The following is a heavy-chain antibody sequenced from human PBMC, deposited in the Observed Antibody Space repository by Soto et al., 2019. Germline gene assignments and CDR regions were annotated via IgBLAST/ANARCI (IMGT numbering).Heavy chain of an antibody. CDR2: IYYSGST. CDR3: ARDKITGLFDY. D-gene: IGHD2-8*02. CDR1: GGSINSGSISDNSYF. V-gene: IGHV4-61*01. Sequence: SETLSLTCTVSGGSINSGSISDNSYFWGWIRQSPAKGLEWIGFIYYSGSTSYNPSLKSRVTIFVDTSKNQFSLKLTSVTAADTAVYYCARDKITGLFDYWGQGTLVTVSS. J-gene: IGHJ4*02.